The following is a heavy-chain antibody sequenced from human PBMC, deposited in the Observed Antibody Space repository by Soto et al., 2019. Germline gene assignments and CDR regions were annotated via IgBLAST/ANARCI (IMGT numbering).Heavy chain of an antibody. Sequence: EVQLLESGGGLVQPGGSLRLSCAASGFTFSSYAMSWVRQAPGKGLEWVSAISGSGGSTYYADSVKGRFTISRDNSKNTWYVQMSSLSAEDTAVYYCAKTSRGRKRITIVQRGVDWYFDLWGRGTLVTVSS. CDR3: AKTSRGRKRITIVQRGVDWYFDL. J-gene: IGHJ2*01. D-gene: IGHD3-3*01. CDR2: ISGSGGST. CDR1: GFTFSSYA. V-gene: IGHV3-23*01.